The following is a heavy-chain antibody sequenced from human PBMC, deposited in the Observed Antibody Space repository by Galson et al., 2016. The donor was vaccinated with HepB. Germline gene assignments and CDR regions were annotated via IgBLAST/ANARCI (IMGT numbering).Heavy chain of an antibody. CDR1: GDSINNNYYF. V-gene: IGHV4-39*07. CDR3: AKEWKNWEKAA. D-gene: IGHD7-27*01. J-gene: IGHJ5*02. Sequence: SETLSLTCTISGDSINNNYYFWGWIRQPPGKGLEWIGSLYFTGKAYSSPSLKNRVTMSLDTSKSQFSLEVRSVTAADTAVYFCAKEWKNWEKAAWGQGTRVTVS. CDR2: LYFTGKA.